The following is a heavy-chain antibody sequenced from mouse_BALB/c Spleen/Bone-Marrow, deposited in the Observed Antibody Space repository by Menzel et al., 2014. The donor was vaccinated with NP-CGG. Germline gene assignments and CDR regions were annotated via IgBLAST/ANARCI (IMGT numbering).Heavy chain of an antibody. V-gene: IGHV2-6-5*01. D-gene: IGHD4-1*01. CDR2: IWGGGIT. Sequence: QVQLKHSGPGLVAPSQSLSITCTVSGFSLTDYGVSWIRQPPGKGLEWLGVIWGGGITYYNSALKSSLTISKDNSKSQVFLKMNSLQTDDTAMYYCAKLGGYFDYWAKAPLSQSPQ. CDR3: AKLGGYFDY. J-gene: IGHJ2*01. CDR1: GFSLTDYG.